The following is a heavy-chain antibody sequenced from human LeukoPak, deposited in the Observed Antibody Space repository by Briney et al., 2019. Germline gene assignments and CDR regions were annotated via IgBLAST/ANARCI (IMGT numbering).Heavy chain of an antibody. CDR2: IIPIFGTA. J-gene: IGHJ4*02. V-gene: IGHV1-69*01. D-gene: IGHD2-15*01. CDR1: GGTFSSYA. CDR3: ARSPYCSGGSCYYFDY. Sequence: SVKVSCKASGGTFSSYAISRVRQAPGQGLEWMGGIIPIFGTANYAQKFQGRVTITADESTSTAYMELSSLRSEDTAVYYCARSPYCSGGSCYYFDYWGQGTLVTVSS.